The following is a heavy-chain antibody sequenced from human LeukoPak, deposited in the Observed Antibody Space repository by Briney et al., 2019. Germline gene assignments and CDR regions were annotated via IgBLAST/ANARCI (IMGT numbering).Heavy chain of an antibody. J-gene: IGHJ5*02. CDR3: ARGWILLWIGTPEHNWFDP. D-gene: IGHD3-10*01. CDR1: GYTFTNYG. CDR2: INPNNGGT. V-gene: IGHV1-2*02. Sequence: EASVNVSCKASGYTFTNYGISWVRQAPGQGLEWMGWINPNNGGTNYTQKFQGRVTMTRDTSITTAYMELKKLTSDDTAVYYCARGWILLWIGTPEHNWFDPWGQGTLVTVSS.